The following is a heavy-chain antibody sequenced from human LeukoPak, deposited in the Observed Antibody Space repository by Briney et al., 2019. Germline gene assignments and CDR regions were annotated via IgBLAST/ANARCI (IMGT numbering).Heavy chain of an antibody. CDR1: GYSFTTYW. V-gene: IGHV5-51*01. Sequence: GESLKISCKGSGYSFTTYWIGWVRQMPGKGLGWMGIIYPDDSDTRYSPSFQGQVSISVDKSVSAAYLQWSSLKASDTAIYYCARLRITMIRPDVFDIWGQGAMVTVSS. J-gene: IGHJ3*02. D-gene: IGHD3-22*01. CDR2: IYPDDSDT. CDR3: ARLRITMIRPDVFDI.